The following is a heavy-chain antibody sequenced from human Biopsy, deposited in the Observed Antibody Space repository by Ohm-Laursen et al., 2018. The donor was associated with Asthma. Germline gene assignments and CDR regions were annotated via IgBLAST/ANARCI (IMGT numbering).Heavy chain of an antibody. J-gene: IGHJ4*02. CDR1: GGPMSSSSYY. CDR2: MYHSGSP. D-gene: IGHD3-22*01. V-gene: IGHV4-39*01. CDR3: VRHQYSSSWSTFDY. Sequence: SETLSLTCTVSGGPMSSSSYYWGWIRQPPGKGMEWIGSMYHSGSPYYHPSLKSRATISVDTSKNQLSLKMSSVTAADTAVYFCVRHQYSSSWSTFDYWGQGALVTVSS.